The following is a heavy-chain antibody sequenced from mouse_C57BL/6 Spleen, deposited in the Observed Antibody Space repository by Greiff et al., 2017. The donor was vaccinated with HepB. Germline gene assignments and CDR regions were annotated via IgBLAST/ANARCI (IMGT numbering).Heavy chain of an antibody. CDR3: ARTHYGSSYRYFDV. CDR1: GYTFTSYW. D-gene: IGHD1-1*01. V-gene: IGHV1-55*01. Sequence: QVQLQQPGAELVKPGASVKMSCKASGYTFTSYWITWVKQRPGQGLEWIGDIYPGSGSTNYNEKFKSKATLTVDTSSSTAYMQLSSLTSEDSAVYYCARTHYGSSYRYFDVWGTGTTVTVSS. CDR2: IYPGSGST. J-gene: IGHJ1*03.